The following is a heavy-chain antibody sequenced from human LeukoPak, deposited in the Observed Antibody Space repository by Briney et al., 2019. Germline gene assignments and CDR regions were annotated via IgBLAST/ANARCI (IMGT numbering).Heavy chain of an antibody. CDR2: ISWNSGSI. CDR1: GFTFDDYA. Sequence: PGGSLRLSCAASGFTFDDYAMHWVRQAPGKGLEWVSGISWNSGSIGYVDSVKGRFTISRDNAKNSLYLQMNSLSAEDMALYYCAKEEGIAVAGGFDYWGQGTLVTVSS. V-gene: IGHV3-9*03. D-gene: IGHD6-19*01. CDR3: AKEEGIAVAGGFDY. J-gene: IGHJ4*02.